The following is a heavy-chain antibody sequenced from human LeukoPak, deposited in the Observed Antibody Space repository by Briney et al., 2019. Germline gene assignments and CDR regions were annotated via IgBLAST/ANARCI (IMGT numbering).Heavy chain of an antibody. CDR2: IYYSGST. J-gene: IGHJ4*02. Sequence: PSETLSLTCTVSGGSISSYYWIWIRQPPGKGLEWIGYIYYSGSTNYNPSLKSRVTISVDTSKNQFSLKLSSVTAADTAVYYCARDYRYYSSETYALYYFDYWGQGTLVTVSS. CDR1: GGSISSYY. V-gene: IGHV4-59*01. CDR3: ARDYRYYSSETYALYYFDY. D-gene: IGHD4-11*01.